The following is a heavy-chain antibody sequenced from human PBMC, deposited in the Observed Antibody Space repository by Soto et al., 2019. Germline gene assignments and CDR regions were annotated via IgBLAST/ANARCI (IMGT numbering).Heavy chain of an antibody. J-gene: IGHJ6*02. V-gene: IGHV3-23*01. D-gene: IGHD3-22*01. Sequence: GGSLRLSCAASGFTLRHYVMGWVRQAPGKGLEWVSSISGSGDNIYYADSVKGRFTISRDNSKNTLYLQMNSLRAEDTAVYYCGKDHFDRSGLSPHGMGAWGHGTTVTVSS. CDR1: GFTLRHYV. CDR2: ISGSGDNI. CDR3: GKDHFDRSGLSPHGMGA.